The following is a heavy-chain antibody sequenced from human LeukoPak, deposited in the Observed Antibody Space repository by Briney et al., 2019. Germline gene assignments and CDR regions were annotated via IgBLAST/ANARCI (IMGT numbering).Heavy chain of an antibody. CDR2: INPNSGGT. Sequence: ASVKVSCKASGYTFTGYYMHWVRQAPGQGLEWMGRINPNSGGTNYAQKFQGRVTMTRDTSISTAYMELSRLGSDDTAVYYCARLYYYYYGMDVWGQGTTVTVSS. J-gene: IGHJ6*02. CDR1: GYTFTGYY. V-gene: IGHV1-2*06. CDR3: ARLYYYYYGMDV.